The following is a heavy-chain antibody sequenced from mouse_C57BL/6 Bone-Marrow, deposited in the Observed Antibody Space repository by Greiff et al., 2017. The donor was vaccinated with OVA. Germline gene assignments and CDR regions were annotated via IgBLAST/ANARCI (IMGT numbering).Heavy chain of an antibody. CDR3: ARRYSNYPPVAY. J-gene: IGHJ3*01. V-gene: IGHV1-26*01. Sequence: VQLQQSGPELVKPGASVKISCKASGYTFTDYYMNWVKQSHGKSLEWIGDINPNNGGTSYNQKFKGKATLTVDKSSSTAYMELRSLTSEDSAVYYCARRYSNYPPVAYWGQGTLVTVSA. CDR2: INPNNGGT. CDR1: GYTFTDYY. D-gene: IGHD2-5*01.